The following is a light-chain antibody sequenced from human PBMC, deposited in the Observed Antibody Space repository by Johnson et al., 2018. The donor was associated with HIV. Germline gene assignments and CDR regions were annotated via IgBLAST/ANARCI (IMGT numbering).Light chain of an antibody. CDR2: DNN. V-gene: IGLV1-51*01. CDR3: GTWDSSLSAGEV. CDR1: SSNIGNNY. Sequence: QSVLTQPPSVSAAPGQKVTISCSGSSSNIGNNYVSWYQQLPGTAPKLLIYDNNKRPSGIPDRFSGSKSGTSATLGITGPQTGDEADYYCGTWDSSLSAGEVFGPGTKVTGL. J-gene: IGLJ1*01.